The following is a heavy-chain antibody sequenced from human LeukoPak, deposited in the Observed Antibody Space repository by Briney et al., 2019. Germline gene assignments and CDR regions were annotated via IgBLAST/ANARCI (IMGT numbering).Heavy chain of an antibody. CDR3: ARAETRYSSGWYFPTTGGFDPNFDY. J-gene: IGHJ4*02. D-gene: IGHD6-19*01. Sequence: PGGSLRLSCAASGFTFSDYYMSWIRQAPGKGLEWVSYISSSGSTIYYADSVKGRFTISRDNAKNSLYLQMNSLRAEDTAVYYCARAETRYSSGWYFPTTGGFDPNFDYWGQGTLVTVSS. V-gene: IGHV3-11*01. CDR1: GFTFSDYY. CDR2: ISSSGSTI.